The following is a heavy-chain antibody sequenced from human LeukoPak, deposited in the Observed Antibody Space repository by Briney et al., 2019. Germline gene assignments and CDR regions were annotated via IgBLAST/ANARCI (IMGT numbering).Heavy chain of an antibody. CDR2: IYYSGST. V-gene: IGHV4-39*01. CDR3: ARHVGNSWYVAFDI. CDR1: GGSISSSSYY. D-gene: IGHD6-13*01. J-gene: IGHJ3*02. Sequence: SETLSLTCTVSGGSISSSSYYWGWIRQPPGKGLEWIGSIYYSGSTYYNPSLKSRVSISVDTSKNQFSLKLSSVTAADTAVYYCARHVGNSWYVAFDIWGQGTLVTVSS.